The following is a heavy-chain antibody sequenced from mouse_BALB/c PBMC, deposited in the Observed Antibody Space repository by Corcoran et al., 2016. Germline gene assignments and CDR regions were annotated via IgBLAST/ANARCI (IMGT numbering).Heavy chain of an antibody. J-gene: IGHJ3*01. CDR1: GYTFTSYV. Sequence: EVQLQQCGPELVKPGASVKMSCKASGYTFTSYVMHWVKQKPGQGLEWIGYINPYNDGTKYNEKFKGKATLTSDKSSSTAYMELSSLTSEDSAVYYCAGYYGSSYVAWFAYWGQGTLVTVSA. CDR3: AGYYGSSYVAWFAY. D-gene: IGHD1-1*01. CDR2: INPYNDGT. V-gene: IGHV1S136*01.